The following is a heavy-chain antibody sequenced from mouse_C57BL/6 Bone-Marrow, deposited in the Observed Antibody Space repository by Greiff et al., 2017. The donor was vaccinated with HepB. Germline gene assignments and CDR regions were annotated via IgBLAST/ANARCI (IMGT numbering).Heavy chain of an antibody. CDR2: IWSGGST. Sequence: QVQLQQSGPGLVQPSQSLSITCTVSGFSLTSYGVHWVRQSPGKGLEWLGVIWSGGSTDYNAAFISRLSISKDNSKSQVFFKMNSLQADDTAIYYCARNSPPLGDYFDYWGQGTTLTVSS. D-gene: IGHD6-1*01. J-gene: IGHJ2*01. CDR1: GFSLTSYG. V-gene: IGHV2-2*01. CDR3: ARNSPPLGDYFDY.